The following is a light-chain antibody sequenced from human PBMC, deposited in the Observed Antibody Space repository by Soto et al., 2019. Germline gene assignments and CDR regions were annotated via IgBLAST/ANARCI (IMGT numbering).Light chain of an antibody. CDR1: QSVSSSY. CDR2: GAS. Sequence: EIVLTQSPGTLSLSPGARATLSWRASQSVSSSYLAWYQQKPGRAPRLLIYGASNRATGIPDRFSGSGSGTDFTLTISRLEPEDFAVYYCQQYGSSPTFGQGTRLEIK. J-gene: IGKJ5*01. CDR3: QQYGSSPT. V-gene: IGKV3-20*01.